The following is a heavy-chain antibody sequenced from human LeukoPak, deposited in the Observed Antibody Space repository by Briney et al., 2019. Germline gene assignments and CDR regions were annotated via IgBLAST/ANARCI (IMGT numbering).Heavy chain of an antibody. D-gene: IGHD2-2*01. V-gene: IGHV5-51*01. CDR2: IYPGDSDT. CDR3: ARRQGCSSTSCPPDY. CDR1: GYRFTTYW. Sequence: GESLKISCRGSGYRFTTYWIGWVRQMPGKGLEWMGIIYPGDSDTRYTPSFQGQVTMSADKSINTAYLQWSSLKASDTAMYYCARRQGCSSTSCPPDYWGQGTLATVSP. J-gene: IGHJ4*02.